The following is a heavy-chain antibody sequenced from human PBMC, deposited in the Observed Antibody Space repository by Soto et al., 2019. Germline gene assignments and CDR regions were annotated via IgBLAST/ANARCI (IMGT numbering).Heavy chain of an antibody. V-gene: IGHV3-30-3*01. Sequence: CRRLSCGASGFTFSSYAVHWVRQAPGKGLEWVAVISYDGSNKYYADSVKGRFTISRDNSKNTLYLQMNSLRAEDTAVYLCVGVATVLLSHNFDYWGQGTLVPVSS. J-gene: IGHJ4*02. D-gene: IGHD5-12*01. CDR3: VGVATVLLSHNFDY. CDR2: ISYDGSNK. CDR1: GFTFSSYA.